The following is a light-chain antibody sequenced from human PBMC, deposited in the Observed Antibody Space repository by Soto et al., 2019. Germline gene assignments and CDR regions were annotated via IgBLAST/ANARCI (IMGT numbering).Light chain of an antibody. CDR1: QTISSW. V-gene: IGKV1-5*03. Sequence: DIQMTQSPSTLSGSVGDRVTITCGASQTISSWLAWYHQKPGKAPKLLIYKASTLKSGVPSRFSGSGSGTEFPLTISSLLPDDFATDYCQHYNSYSESFGQGTKVEL. CDR2: KAS. J-gene: IGKJ1*01. CDR3: QHYNSYSES.